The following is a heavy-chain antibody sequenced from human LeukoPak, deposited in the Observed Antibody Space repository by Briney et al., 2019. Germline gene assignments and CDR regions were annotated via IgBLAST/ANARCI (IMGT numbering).Heavy chain of an antibody. V-gene: IGHV4-59*04. CDR2: IYHSGST. CDR1: GGSMNSYY. Sequence: SETLSLTCSVSGGSMNSYYWSWIRQSPGKGLEWIGYIYHSGSTYYNPSLKSRVTISVDRSKNQFSLKLSSVTAADTAVYYCARMPITMVRGVTYFDYWGQGTLVTVSS. CDR3: ARMPITMVRGVTYFDY. J-gene: IGHJ4*02. D-gene: IGHD3-10*01.